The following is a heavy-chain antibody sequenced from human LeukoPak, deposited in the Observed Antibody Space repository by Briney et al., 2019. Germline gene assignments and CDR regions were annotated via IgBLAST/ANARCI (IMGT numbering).Heavy chain of an antibody. J-gene: IGHJ4*02. Sequence: SETLSLTCTVSGGSISSYYWSWIRQPPGKGLEWIGYIYYSGSTNYKPSLKSRVTISVDTSKNQFSLKLSSVTAADTAVYYCARGKGYYYDSSWPFDYWGQGTLVTVSS. CDR2: IYYSGST. D-gene: IGHD3-22*01. CDR3: ARGKGYYYDSSWPFDY. V-gene: IGHV4-59*01. CDR1: GGSISSYY.